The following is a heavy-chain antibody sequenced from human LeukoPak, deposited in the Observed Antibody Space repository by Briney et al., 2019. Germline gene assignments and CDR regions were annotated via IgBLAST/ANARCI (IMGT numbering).Heavy chain of an antibody. J-gene: IGHJ4*02. CDR2: ISGSGGST. Sequence: GGSLRLSCAASGFTFSSYAMSWVRQAPGKGLEWVSAISGSGGSTYYADSVKGRFTISRDNSKNTLYLQMNSLRAEDTAVYYGAKVLRYFDWFAYWGQGALVTVSS. D-gene: IGHD3-9*01. CDR3: AKVLRYFDWFAY. V-gene: IGHV3-23*01. CDR1: GFTFSSYA.